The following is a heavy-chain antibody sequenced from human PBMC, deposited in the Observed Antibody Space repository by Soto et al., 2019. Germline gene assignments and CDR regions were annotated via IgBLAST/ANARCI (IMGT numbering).Heavy chain of an antibody. J-gene: IGHJ5*02. D-gene: IGHD2-21*02. CDR3: ARVSLGTADNWFDP. Sequence: ASVKVSCKASGHTFTSYGISWVRQAPGQGLEWMGWISAYNGNTNYAQKLQGRVTMTTDTSTSTAYMELRSLRSDDTAVYYCARVSLGTADNWFDPWGQGTLVTVSS. CDR2: ISAYNGNT. CDR1: GHTFTSYG. V-gene: IGHV1-18*01.